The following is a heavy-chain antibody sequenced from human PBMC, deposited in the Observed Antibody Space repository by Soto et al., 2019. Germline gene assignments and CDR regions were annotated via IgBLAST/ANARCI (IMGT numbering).Heavy chain of an antibody. CDR3: ARNMDYYYGRGSGNGHGV. Sequence: QVQLVQSGAEVKEPGDSVTVSCEASGYTFTAYYIHWVRQAPGQGLEWMGWINPKFGDTTYAQDFQGRVSMTRDMSISTVYMELSRLTSDDTAIYYCARNMDYYYGRGSGNGHGVWGQGTTVTVFS. CDR1: GYTFTAYY. V-gene: IGHV1-2*02. CDR2: INPKFGDT. J-gene: IGHJ6*02. D-gene: IGHD3-10*02.